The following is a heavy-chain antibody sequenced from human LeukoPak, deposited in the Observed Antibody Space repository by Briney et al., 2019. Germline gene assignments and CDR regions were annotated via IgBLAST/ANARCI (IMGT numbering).Heavy chain of an antibody. CDR2: INHSGST. CDR3: ARGLDCSGGSCYVDY. Sequence: PSETLSLTCAVYGGSFSGYYWSWIRQPPGKGLEWIGEINHSGSTNYNPSLKSRVTISVDTSKNQFSLKLSSVTAADTAVNYCARGLDCSGGSCYVDYWGQGTLVTVAS. CDR1: GGSFSGYY. V-gene: IGHV4-34*01. D-gene: IGHD2-15*01. J-gene: IGHJ4*02.